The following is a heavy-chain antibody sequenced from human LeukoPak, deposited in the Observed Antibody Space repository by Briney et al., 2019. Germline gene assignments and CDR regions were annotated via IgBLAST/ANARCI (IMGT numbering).Heavy chain of an antibody. CDR1: VFTFSSYG. CDR2: IRHDGSYQ. V-gene: IGHV3-30*02. Sequence: VGSLRLSCAAFVFTFSSYGMHWVRQTPGKGLEWVAFIRHDGSYQQYADSVKGRFHVSRDNSTDMVYLQMNSLRTEDTAVYYCAKNRDSSDYPRDFDFWGQGTLVTVSS. D-gene: IGHD3-22*01. CDR3: AKNRDSSDYPRDFDF. J-gene: IGHJ4*02.